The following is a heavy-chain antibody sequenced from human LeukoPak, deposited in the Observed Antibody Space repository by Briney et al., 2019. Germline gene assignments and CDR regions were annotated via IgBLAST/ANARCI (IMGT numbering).Heavy chain of an antibody. CDR3: ARERSLDDYGDSAWDY. CDR2: IIPIFGTA. CDR1: GGTFSSYA. D-gene: IGHD4-17*01. V-gene: IGHV1-69*13. J-gene: IGHJ4*02. Sequence: GASVKVSCKASGGTFSSYAINWVRQAPGQGLEWMGGIIPIFGTANYAQKFQGRVTITADESTSTAYMELSSLRSEDTAVYYCARERSLDDYGDSAWDYWGQGTLVTVSS.